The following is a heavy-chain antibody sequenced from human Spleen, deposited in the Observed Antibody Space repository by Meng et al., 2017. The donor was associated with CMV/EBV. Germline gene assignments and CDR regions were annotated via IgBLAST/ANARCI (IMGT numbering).Heavy chain of an antibody. V-gene: IGHV2-5*01. CDR1: GSSLSTSGVG. D-gene: IGHD3-10*01. CDR3: AHGWFGELLLGFGS. CDR2: IYWNDDK. Sequence: SGSSLSTSGVGVGWLRQPPGKALEWLALIYWNDDKRYSPSLKSRLTIGKDTSENQVVLTMTKMDPVDTGTYYCAHGWFGELLLGFGSWGQGSLVTAPQ. J-gene: IGHJ4*02.